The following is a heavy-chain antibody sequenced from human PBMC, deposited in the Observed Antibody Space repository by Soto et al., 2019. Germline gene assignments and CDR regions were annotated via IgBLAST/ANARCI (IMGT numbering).Heavy chain of an antibody. CDR2: ISAYNGNT. Sequence: ASVKVSCKASGYTFTSYGISWVRQAPGQGLEWMGWISAYNGNTNYAQKLQGRVTMTTDTSTSTAYMELRSLRSDDTAVYYCAKDPSDNATEWFDPWGQGTLVTVSS. J-gene: IGHJ5*02. CDR3: AKDPSDNATEWFDP. CDR1: GYTFTSYG. V-gene: IGHV1-18*01. D-gene: IGHD1-1*01.